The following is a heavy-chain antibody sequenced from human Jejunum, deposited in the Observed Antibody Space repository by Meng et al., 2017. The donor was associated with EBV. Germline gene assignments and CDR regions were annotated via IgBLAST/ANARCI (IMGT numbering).Heavy chain of an antibody. CDR2: MHPGGST. V-gene: IGHV4-4*02. D-gene: IGHD4-11*01. Sequence: QVQLREAGPGLVKPSGTLSLTCAVSGDSTSSSHWWSWVRQPPGKGLEWIGEMHPGGSTNYNPSLKSRVTISVDNSKNQFSLKLTSVTAADTAVYYCAKSNDYSLNSWGQGTLVTVSS. J-gene: IGHJ4*02. CDR1: GDSTSSSHW. CDR3: AKSNDYSLNS.